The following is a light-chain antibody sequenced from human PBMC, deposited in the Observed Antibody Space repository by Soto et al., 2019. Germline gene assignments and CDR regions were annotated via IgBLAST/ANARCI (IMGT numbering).Light chain of an antibody. V-gene: IGKV3-11*01. CDR3: QHRSNWPPLA. Sequence: EIVLTQSPATLAFPPGERATLSCSASQSVSSYLAWYQQKPGQAPRLLIYDASNRATGIPARFSGSGSGTDFTLTISSLEPEYFAVYYCQHRSNWPPLAVGPGTKVDIQ. CDR1: QSVSSY. CDR2: DAS. J-gene: IGKJ3*01.